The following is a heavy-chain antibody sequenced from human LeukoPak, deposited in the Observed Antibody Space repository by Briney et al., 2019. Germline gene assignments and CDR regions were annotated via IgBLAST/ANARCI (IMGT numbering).Heavy chain of an antibody. CDR3: AKECKDSSSWYPGGDAFDI. CDR2: ISGSGGST. V-gene: IGHV3-23*01. J-gene: IGHJ3*02. D-gene: IGHD6-13*01. Sequence: GGFLRLSCAASGFTFSSYAMSWVRQAPGKGLEWVSAISGSGGSTYYADSVKGRFTISRDNSKNTLYLQMNSLRAEDTAVYYCAKECKDSSSWYPGGDAFDIWGQGTMVTVSS. CDR1: GFTFSSYA.